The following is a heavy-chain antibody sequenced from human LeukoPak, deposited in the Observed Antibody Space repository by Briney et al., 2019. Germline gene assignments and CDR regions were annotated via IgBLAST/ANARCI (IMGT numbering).Heavy chain of an antibody. V-gene: IGHV3-23*01. CDR2: ISGSGAST. Sequence: GGSLRLSCAASGFTFINYAMSWVRQAPGKGLEWVSAISGSGASTYYADSVKGRFTISRDNSKNTLYLQMNSLRAEDTAVYYCARDAYSITHYYYYGMDVWGQGTTVTVSS. J-gene: IGHJ6*02. D-gene: IGHD5-24*01. CDR1: GFTFINYA. CDR3: ARDAYSITHYYYYGMDV.